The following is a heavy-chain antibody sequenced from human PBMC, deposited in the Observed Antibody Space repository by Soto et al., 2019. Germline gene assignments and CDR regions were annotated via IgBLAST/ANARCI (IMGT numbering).Heavy chain of an antibody. Sequence: GGSLRLSCEGSGFTFSSYWMSWVRQAPGKGLEWVANIKQDGSERYYVDSVKGRFTVSRDNAKNSLSLQMNSLRAEDTAVYYCARLRGDYTAFDYWGQGTLVTVSS. CDR2: IKQDGSER. CDR3: ARLRGDYTAFDY. V-gene: IGHV3-7*03. CDR1: GFTFSSYW. J-gene: IGHJ4*02. D-gene: IGHD4-17*01.